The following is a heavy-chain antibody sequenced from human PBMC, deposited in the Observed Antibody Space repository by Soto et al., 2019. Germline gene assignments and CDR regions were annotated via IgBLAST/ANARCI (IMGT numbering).Heavy chain of an antibody. CDR1: GFTFSSYA. CDR2: ISSSAGST. CDR3: AKDHSSSWYEKAFDI. Sequence: EVQLLESGGGLVQPGGSLRLSCAASGFTFSSYAMSWVRQAPGKGLEWVSAISSSAGSTYYADSVKGRFTISRDNSKNTLYLQINSLRAEEPALYYCAKDHSSSWYEKAFDIWGQGTMVTVSS. J-gene: IGHJ3*02. V-gene: IGHV3-23*01. D-gene: IGHD6-13*01.